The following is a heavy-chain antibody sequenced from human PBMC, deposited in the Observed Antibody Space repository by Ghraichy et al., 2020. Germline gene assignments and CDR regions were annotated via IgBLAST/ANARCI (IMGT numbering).Heavy chain of an antibody. Sequence: SETLSLTCAVYGGSFSGYFWSWIRQPPGKGLEWIGEINHSGSTNYNPSLKSRVTISVDTSKNQFSLKLSSVTAADTAVYYCARVYYDSSGYFGIVDGMDVWGQGTTVTVSS. CDR3: ARVYYDSSGYFGIVDGMDV. V-gene: IGHV4-34*01. CDR2: INHSGST. CDR1: GGSFSGYF. D-gene: IGHD3-22*01. J-gene: IGHJ6*02.